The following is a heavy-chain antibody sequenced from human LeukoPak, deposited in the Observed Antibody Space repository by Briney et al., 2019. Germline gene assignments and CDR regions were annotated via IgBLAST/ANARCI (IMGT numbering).Heavy chain of an antibody. CDR1: GGSISSSNW. V-gene: IGHV4-4*02. D-gene: IGHD6-13*01. Sequence: PSETLSLTCAVSGGSISSSNWWSWVRQPPGKGLEWIGEIYHSGSTNYNPSLKSRVTISVDKSKNQFSLKLSSVTAADTAVYYCARDRGDSSSWEPYYYYYYYMDVWGKGTTVTVSS. J-gene: IGHJ6*03. CDR2: IYHSGST. CDR3: ARDRGDSSSWEPYYYYYYYMDV.